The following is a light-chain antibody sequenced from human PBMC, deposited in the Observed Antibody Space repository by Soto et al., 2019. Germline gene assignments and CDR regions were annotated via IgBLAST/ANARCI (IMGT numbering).Light chain of an antibody. V-gene: IGKV3D-7*01. Sequence: EIVLTQSPVTLSLSPGERATLSCRSSQTVSRRYLSWFQQKPGQAPRLLIYGTSTRATGIPVRFSGSGSGTDFTLTISSLQPEDVALYSCQHYNSWPAAWTFGQGTKVDIK. J-gene: IGKJ1*01. CDR2: GTS. CDR3: QHYNSWPAAWT. CDR1: QTVSRRY.